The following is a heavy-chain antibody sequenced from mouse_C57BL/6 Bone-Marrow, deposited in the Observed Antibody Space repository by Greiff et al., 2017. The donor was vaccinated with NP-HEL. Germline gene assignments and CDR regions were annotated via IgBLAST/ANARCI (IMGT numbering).Heavy chain of an antibody. V-gene: IGHV3-6*01. J-gene: IGHJ1*03. CDR1: GYSITSGYY. Sequence: EVKLQESGPGLVKPSQSLSLTCSVTGYSITSGYYWNWIRQFPGNKLEWMGYISYDGSNNYNPSLKNRISITRDTSKNQFFLKLNSVTTEDTATYYCAMAYYSNYEYFDVWGTGTTVTVSS. CDR2: ISYDGSN. CDR3: AMAYYSNYEYFDV. D-gene: IGHD2-5*01.